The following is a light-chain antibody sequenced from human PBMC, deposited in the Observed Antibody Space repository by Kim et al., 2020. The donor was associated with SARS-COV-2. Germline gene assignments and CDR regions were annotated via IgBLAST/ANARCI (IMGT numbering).Light chain of an antibody. CDR1: SSNIGNNY. V-gene: IGLV1-51*01. J-gene: IGLJ2*01. Sequence: GQKVTISCSGSSSNIGNNYVSWYQQLPGTAPKLLIYDNNKRPSGIPDRFSGSKSGTSATLGITGLQTGDEADYYCGTWDSGLSVVVFGGGTKVTVL. CDR2: DNN. CDR3: GTWDSGLSVVV.